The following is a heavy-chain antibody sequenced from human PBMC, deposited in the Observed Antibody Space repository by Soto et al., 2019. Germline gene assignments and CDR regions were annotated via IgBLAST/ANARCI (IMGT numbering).Heavy chain of an antibody. J-gene: IGHJ4*02. CDR2: IYYSGTT. CDR1: GGSISSGGHY. CDR3: ARGGSGFLEWLVFDF. D-gene: IGHD3-3*01. V-gene: IGHV4-31*03. Sequence: QLQLQESGPVLVKPSQTLSLTCTVSGGSISSGGHYWSWIRQHPGRGLEWIGHIYYSGTTHYFPSLKSRVTISIDTSKNQFFLKLSSVTAADTAVYFCARGGSGFLEWLVFDFWGLGTLVTVSS.